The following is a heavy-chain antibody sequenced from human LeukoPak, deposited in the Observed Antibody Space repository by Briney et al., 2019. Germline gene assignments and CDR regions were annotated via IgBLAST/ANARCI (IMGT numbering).Heavy chain of an antibody. V-gene: IGHV3-23*01. Sequence: GGSLRLSCAASEFTFSFHAMSWVRQAPGKGLEWVSGISGSGDSTYYADSVKGRFTISRDNSKNTLYLQMNSLRAEDTAVYYCAKALNTAFISLDYWGQGTLVTVSS. CDR1: EFTFSFHA. J-gene: IGHJ4*02. CDR2: ISGSGDST. CDR3: AKALNTAFISLDY. D-gene: IGHD5-18*01.